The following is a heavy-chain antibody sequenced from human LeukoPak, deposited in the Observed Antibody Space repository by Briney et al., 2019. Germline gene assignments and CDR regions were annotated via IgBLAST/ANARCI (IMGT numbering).Heavy chain of an antibody. J-gene: IGHJ3*02. D-gene: IGHD5-24*01. CDR3: ARTEMTTTDAFDI. CDR2: ISSNGGTT. CDR1: GFTFSSYA. V-gene: IGHV3-64*01. Sequence: GGSLRLXCAASGFTFSSYAMHWVRQAPGKGLEYVSAISSNGGTTYYANSVEGRFTVSRDNSKSTLYLQMGSLRAEDMAVYYCARTEMTTTDAFDIWGQGTMVTVSS.